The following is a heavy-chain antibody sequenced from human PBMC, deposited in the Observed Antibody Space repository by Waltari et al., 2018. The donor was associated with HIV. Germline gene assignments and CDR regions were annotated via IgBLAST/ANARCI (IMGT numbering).Heavy chain of an antibody. CDR1: GFPFSALA. V-gene: IGHV3-73*02. J-gene: IGHJ4*02. Sequence: VQLVASGEALVTPGGSLTVSCAAPGFPFSALAIPWVRQASGKGLEWVGRIRSRGNRYATAYGASVKGRFTVSRDDSKNTAYLQMNNLKTEDTAVYYCTRALAYWGQGTLVTVSP. D-gene: IGHD3-16*01. CDR3: TRALAY. CDR2: IRSRGNRYAT.